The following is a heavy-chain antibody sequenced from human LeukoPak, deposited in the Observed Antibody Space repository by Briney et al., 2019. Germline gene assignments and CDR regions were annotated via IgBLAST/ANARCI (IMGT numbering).Heavy chain of an antibody. CDR3: AKRHGSGASGYFDY. J-gene: IGHJ4*02. CDR2: IRGSGGST. D-gene: IGHD2-15*01. CDR1: GFTFSSYA. V-gene: IGHV3-23*01. Sequence: GGSLRLSCAASGFTFSSYAMSWVRQAPGKGLEWVSAIRGSGGSTHYADSVKGRFTISRDNSKNTLHLQMNSLRAEDTAVYYCAKRHGSGASGYFDYWGQGILVTVAS.